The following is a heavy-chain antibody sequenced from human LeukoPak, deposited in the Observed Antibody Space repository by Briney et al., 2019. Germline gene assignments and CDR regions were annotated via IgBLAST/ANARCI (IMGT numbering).Heavy chain of an antibody. J-gene: IGHJ4*02. Sequence: GGSLRLSCTASGFTFSTYSMIWVRQAPGKGLEWVSYIRSSGSTTYYADSVKGRFTISRDNSKNTLYLQMNSLRAEDTAVYYCAKYSLSYGSGSYYNWFDYWGQGTLVTVSS. V-gene: IGHV3-48*01. D-gene: IGHD3-10*01. CDR2: IRSSGSTT. CDR1: GFTFSTYS. CDR3: AKYSLSYGSGSYYNWFDY.